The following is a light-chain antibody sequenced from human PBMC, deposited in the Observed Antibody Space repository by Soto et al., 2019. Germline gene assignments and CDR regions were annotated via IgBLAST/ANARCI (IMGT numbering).Light chain of an antibody. Sequence: EIVMTQSQSTLSVSPGERSTLSCMSSQSVSSNLAWYQQKPGQAPRLLIYGASTRATGIPARFSGSGSGTEFTLTISSLQSEDFAVYYCQQYNNWPITFGQGTRLEI. CDR2: GAS. CDR1: QSVSSN. V-gene: IGKV3-15*01. CDR3: QQYNNWPIT. J-gene: IGKJ5*01.